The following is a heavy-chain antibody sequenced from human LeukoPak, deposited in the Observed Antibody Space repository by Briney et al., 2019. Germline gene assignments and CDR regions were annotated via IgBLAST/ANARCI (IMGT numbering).Heavy chain of an antibody. J-gene: IGHJ5*02. CDR3: ARTYGSGRYPGDWFDP. Sequence: PGGSLRLSCTASGFTFSSYWMHWVRQSPGEGLVWVSRIYSDGSSTSYADSVKGRFTISRDNAKNTLYLQMNSLRSEDTAVYYCARTYGSGRYPGDWFDPWGQGTLVTVSS. CDR1: GFTFSSYW. CDR2: IYSDGSST. V-gene: IGHV3-74*01. D-gene: IGHD6-19*01.